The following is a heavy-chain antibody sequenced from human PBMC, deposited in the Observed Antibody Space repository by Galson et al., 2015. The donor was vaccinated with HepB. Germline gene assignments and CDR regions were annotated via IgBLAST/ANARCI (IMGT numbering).Heavy chain of an antibody. V-gene: IGHV1-69*13. J-gene: IGHJ4*02. D-gene: IGHD3-3*01. CDR2: IIPIFGTA. CDR1: GGTFSSYA. Sequence: SVKVSCKASGGTFSSYAISWVRQAPGQGLEWMGGIIPIFGTANYAQKFQGRVTITADESTSTAYMELSSLRSEDTAVYYCARVPDLIVRGGLVYWGQGTLVTVSS. CDR3: ARVPDLIVRGGLVY.